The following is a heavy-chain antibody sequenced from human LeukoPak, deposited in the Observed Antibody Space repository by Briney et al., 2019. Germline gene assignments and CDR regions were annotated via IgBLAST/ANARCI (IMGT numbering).Heavy chain of an antibody. J-gene: IGHJ3*02. Sequence: SETLSLTCAVYGGSFSGYYWSWIRQPPGKGLDWIGEINHSGSTNYNPSLKSRVTISVDTSKNQFSLKLSSVTAADPAVYYCARHMLVTPWRDAFDIWGPGKMVTVSP. CDR2: INHSGST. CDR1: GGSFSGYY. D-gene: IGHD4-23*01. CDR3: ARHMLVTPWRDAFDI. V-gene: IGHV4-34*01.